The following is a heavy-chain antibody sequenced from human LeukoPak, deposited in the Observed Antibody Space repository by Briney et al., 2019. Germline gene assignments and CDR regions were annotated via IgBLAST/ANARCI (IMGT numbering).Heavy chain of an antibody. CDR1: GGSISSGSYY. Sequence: SQTLSLTCTVSGGSISSGSYYWSWIRQPAGKGLEWIGRIYTSGSTNYNPSLKSRVTIAVDTSKNQLSLKLSSVTAADTDVYYCARDDCSSTSCYTWWGQGTLVTVSS. D-gene: IGHD2-2*02. J-gene: IGHJ4*02. CDR3: ARDDCSSTSCYTW. V-gene: IGHV4-61*02. CDR2: IYTSGST.